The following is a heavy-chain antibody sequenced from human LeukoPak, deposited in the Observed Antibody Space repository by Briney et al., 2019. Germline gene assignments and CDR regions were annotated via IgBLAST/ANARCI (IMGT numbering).Heavy chain of an antibody. CDR1: GFTFSTHA. CDR3: AKSNPPWGSLYYFDY. CDR2: ISHSGGST. J-gene: IGHJ4*02. V-gene: IGHV3-23*01. Sequence: GGSLRLSCAASGFTFSTHAMSWVRQAPGKGLEWVSGISHSGGSTYYADSVKGRFTISRDNSKNTLYLQMNSLRAEDTAIYYCAKSNPPWGSLYYFDYWGQGTLVTVSS. D-gene: IGHD3-16*01.